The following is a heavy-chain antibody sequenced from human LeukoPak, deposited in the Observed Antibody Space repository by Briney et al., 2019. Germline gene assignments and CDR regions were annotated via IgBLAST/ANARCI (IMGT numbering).Heavy chain of an antibody. J-gene: IGHJ6*04. CDR2: ITTTGDTK. CDR3: VRDAKEGQLLDRSV. D-gene: IGHD2-2*01. Sequence: PGGSLRLSCGGSGFILSDYRMDWVRQAPGKGLEWVSLITTTGDTKYYADSVKGRLTISRDNAKNSLSLQMNSLRADDTAVYYCVRDAKEGQLLDRSVWGKETTVIVSS. V-gene: IGHV3-48*01. CDR1: GFILSDYR.